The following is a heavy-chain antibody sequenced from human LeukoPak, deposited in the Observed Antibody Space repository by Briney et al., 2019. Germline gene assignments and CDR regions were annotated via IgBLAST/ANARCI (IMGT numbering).Heavy chain of an antibody. CDR3: ARGWDYYYYMDV. J-gene: IGHJ6*03. D-gene: IGHD6-13*01. CDR2: IYYSGST. V-gene: IGHV4-59*11. Sequence: SETLSLTCTVSGGSISSHYWSWIRQPPGKGLEWIGYIYYSGSTNYNPSLKSRVTISVDTSKNQFSLKLSSVTAADTAMYYCARGWDYYYYMDVWGKGTTVTVSS. CDR1: GGSISSHY.